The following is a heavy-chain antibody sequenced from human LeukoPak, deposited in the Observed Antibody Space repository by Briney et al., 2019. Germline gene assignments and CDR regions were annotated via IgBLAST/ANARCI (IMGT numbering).Heavy chain of an antibody. CDR1: GFTFSSYA. CDR3: AKDRYCSSTSCYSYYYYYMDV. V-gene: IGHV3-23*01. J-gene: IGHJ6*03. CDR2: ISGSGGST. D-gene: IGHD2-2*01. Sequence: GSLRLSCAASGFTFSSYAMSWVRQAPGKGLEWVSAISGSGGSTYYADSVKGRFTISRDNSKNTLYLQMNSLRAEDTAVYYCAKDRYCSSTSCYSYYYYYMDVWGKGTTVTVSS.